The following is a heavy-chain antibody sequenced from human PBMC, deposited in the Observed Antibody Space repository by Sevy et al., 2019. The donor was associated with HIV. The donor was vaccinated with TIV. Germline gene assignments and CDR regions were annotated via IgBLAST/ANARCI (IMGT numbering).Heavy chain of an antibody. CDR1: GSTLTRLA. CDR3: ATTKDYYDSSGSPFDD. J-gene: IGHJ4*02. Sequence: ASVKVSCKVSGSTLTRLAIHWVRQAPGKGPEWMGSFDPEDGETIYSQKFQGRVTMTEDTSTDTGYMGLSSPRSEDTAVYYCATTKDYYDSSGSPFDDWGQGTLVTVSS. V-gene: IGHV1-24*01. CDR2: FDPEDGET. D-gene: IGHD3-22*01.